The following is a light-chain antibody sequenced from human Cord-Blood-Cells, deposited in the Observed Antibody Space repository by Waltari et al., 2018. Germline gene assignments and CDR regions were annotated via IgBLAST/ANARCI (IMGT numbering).Light chain of an antibody. CDR2: DAS. CDR1: QSVSSY. J-gene: IGKJ2*01. CDR3: QQRSNWPRGYT. Sequence: EIVLTQSPATLSLSPGERATLSCRASQSVSSYLAWYQQKPGQAPRLLIYDASNRATGIPARFSGSGSGTDFTLTISSLEPEDLAVYYCQQRSNWPRGYTFGQGTKLEIK. V-gene: IGKV3-11*01.